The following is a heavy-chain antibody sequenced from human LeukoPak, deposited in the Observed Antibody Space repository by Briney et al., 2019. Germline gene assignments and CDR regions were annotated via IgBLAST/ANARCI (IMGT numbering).Heavy chain of an antibody. D-gene: IGHD6-6*01. J-gene: IGHJ5*02. CDR1: GYTFTSYD. Sequence: ASVKVSCKASGYTFTSYDINWVRQATGQGLEWMGWMNPNSGNTGYAQKFQGRVTMTRNTSISTAYMELSSLRSEDTAVYYCASPDLAARQVGVDPWGQGPLVTVSS. V-gene: IGHV1-8*01. CDR2: MNPNSGNT. CDR3: ASPDLAARQVGVDP.